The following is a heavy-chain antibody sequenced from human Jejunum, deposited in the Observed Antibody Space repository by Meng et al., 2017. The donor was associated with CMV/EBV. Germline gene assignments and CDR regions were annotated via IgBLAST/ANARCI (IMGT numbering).Heavy chain of an antibody. CDR1: TSYD. D-gene: IGHD3-3*01. V-gene: IGHV1-18*01. CDR3: ARGRTRFLEWLPSDWFDF. CDR2: ISPYNGNT. Sequence: TSYDSTWVRQAPGQGLEWMGWISPYNGNTKSSQNLQGRVTMTTDTFTSTAYMELRSLTSDDTAVYYCARGRTRFLEWLPSDWFDFWGQGTMVTVSS. J-gene: IGHJ3*01.